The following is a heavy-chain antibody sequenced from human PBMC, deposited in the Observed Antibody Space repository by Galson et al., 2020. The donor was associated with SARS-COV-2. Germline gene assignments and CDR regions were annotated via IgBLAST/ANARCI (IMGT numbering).Heavy chain of an antibody. CDR1: GGSFSGYY. J-gene: IGHJ2*01. D-gene: IGHD3-10*01. Sequence: SETLSLTCAVYGGSFSGYYWSWIRQPPGKGLEWIGEINHSGSTNYNPSPKSRVTISVDTSKNQFSLKLSSVTAADTAVYYCARGGSVLLWFGELFPYTLSKGRDWYFDLWGRGTLVTVSS. CDR2: INHSGST. V-gene: IGHV4-34*01. CDR3: ARGGSVLLWFGELFPYTLSKGRDWYFDL.